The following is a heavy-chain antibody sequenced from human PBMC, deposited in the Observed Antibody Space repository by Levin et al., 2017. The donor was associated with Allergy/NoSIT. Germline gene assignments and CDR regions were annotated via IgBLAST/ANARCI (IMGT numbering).Heavy chain of an antibody. V-gene: IGHV4-34*01. D-gene: IGHD6-13*01. CDR1: GGSFSGYY. Sequence: SETLSLTCAVYGGSFSGYYWSWIRQPPGKGLEWIGEINHSGSTNYNPSLKSRVTISVDTSKNQFSLKLSSVTAADTAVYYCARGRRRIAAPHTANWFDPWGQGTLVTVSS. J-gene: IGHJ5*02. CDR3: ARGRRRIAAPHTANWFDP. CDR2: INHSGST.